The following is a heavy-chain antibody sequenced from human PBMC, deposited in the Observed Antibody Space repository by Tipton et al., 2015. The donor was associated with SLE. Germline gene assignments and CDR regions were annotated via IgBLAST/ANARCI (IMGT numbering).Heavy chain of an antibody. V-gene: IGHV3-48*04. D-gene: IGHD3-10*01. Sequence: SLRLSCAASGFTFSSYSMNWVRQAPGKGPEWVSYISSSGSPIYYADSVKGRFTISRDDSKNSLYLQMNSLRAEDSAIYYCSRVRGGHDSDGYFDYWGQGTLVTVSS. CDR1: GFTFSSYS. J-gene: IGHJ4*02. CDR3: SRVRGGHDSDGYFDY. CDR2: ISSSGSPI.